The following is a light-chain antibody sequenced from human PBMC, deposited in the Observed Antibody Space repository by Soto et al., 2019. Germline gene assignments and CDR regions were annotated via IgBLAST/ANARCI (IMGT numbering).Light chain of an antibody. J-gene: IGLJ1*01. V-gene: IGLV3-21*02. CDR1: NIGSQS. CDR2: DDS. CDR3: QVCHSSNDHCV. Sequence: SYDLTQPPSVSVAPGQTARITFGGDNIGSQSVHWYQQRPNQAPVLVVYDDSDRPSGIPERFSGSNSGNTATLTISRVEAGDEADFYCQVCHSSNDHCVFGSGTKVTVL.